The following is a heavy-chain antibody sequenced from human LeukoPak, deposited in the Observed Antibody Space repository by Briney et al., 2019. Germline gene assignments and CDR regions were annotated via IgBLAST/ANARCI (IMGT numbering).Heavy chain of an antibody. D-gene: IGHD6-19*01. J-gene: IGHJ4*02. Sequence: SETLSPTCAVYGGSFSGYYWSWIRQPPGKGLGWIGEINHSGSTNYNPSLKSRVTISVDTSKNQFSLKLSSVTAADTAVYYCARIAVAGINSTSSWGQGTLVTVSS. CDR2: INHSGST. CDR3: ARIAVAGINSTSS. CDR1: GGSFSGYY. V-gene: IGHV4-34*01.